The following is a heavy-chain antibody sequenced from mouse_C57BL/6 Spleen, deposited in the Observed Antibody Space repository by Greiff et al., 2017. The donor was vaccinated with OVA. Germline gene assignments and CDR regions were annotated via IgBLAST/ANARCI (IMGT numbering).Heavy chain of an antibody. Sequence: EVKLVESGPELVKPGASVKISCKASGYSFTGYYMNWVKQSPEKSLEWIGEINPSTGGTTYNQKFKAKATLTVDKSSSTAYMQLKSLTSEDSAVYYCADRGFDYWGQGTTLTVSS. D-gene: IGHD2-14*01. CDR1: GYSFTGYY. V-gene: IGHV1-42*01. CDR3: ADRGFDY. CDR2: INPSTGGT. J-gene: IGHJ2*01.